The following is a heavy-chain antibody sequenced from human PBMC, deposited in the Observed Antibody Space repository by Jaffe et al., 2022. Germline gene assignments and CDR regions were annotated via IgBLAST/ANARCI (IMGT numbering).Heavy chain of an antibody. D-gene: IGHD4-17*01. CDR1: GGSISSYY. CDR2: IYYSGST. Sequence: QVQLQESGPGLVKPSETLSLTCTVSGGSISSYYWSWIRQPPGKGLEWIGYIYYSGSTNYNPSLKSRVTISVDTSKNQFSLKLSSVTAADTAVYYCARSPSDYGDAFDIWGQGTMVTVSS. J-gene: IGHJ3*02. V-gene: IGHV4-59*01. CDR3: ARSPSDYGDAFDI.